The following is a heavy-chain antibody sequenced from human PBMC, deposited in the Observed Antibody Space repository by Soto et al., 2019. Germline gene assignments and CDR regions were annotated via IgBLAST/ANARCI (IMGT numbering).Heavy chain of an antibody. CDR1: GFTFSNAW. D-gene: IGHD3-10*01. V-gene: IGHV3-15*07. J-gene: IGHJ4*02. Sequence: GGSLRLSCAASGFTFSNAWMNWVRQAPGKGLEWVGRIKSKTDGGTTDYAAPVKGRFTMSRDDSRNTLYLQMNSLKTEDTAVYYCTTDGMGSSSYYNPDYWGQGTLVTVSS. CDR2: IKSKTDGGTT. CDR3: TTDGMGSSSYYNPDY.